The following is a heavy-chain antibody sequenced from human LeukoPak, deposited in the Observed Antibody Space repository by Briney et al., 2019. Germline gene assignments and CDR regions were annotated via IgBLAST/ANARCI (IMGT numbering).Heavy chain of an antibody. CDR3: ARVGIAAYFDY. D-gene: IGHD6-13*01. CDR2: IYYSGST. V-gene: IGHV4-39*07. Sequence: PSETLSLTCTVSGGSISSSSYYWGWIRQPPGKGLEWIGSIYYSGSTYYNPSLKSRVTISVDTSKNQFSLKLSSVTAADTAVYYCARVGIAAYFDYWGQGTLVTVSS. J-gene: IGHJ4*02. CDR1: GGSISSSSYY.